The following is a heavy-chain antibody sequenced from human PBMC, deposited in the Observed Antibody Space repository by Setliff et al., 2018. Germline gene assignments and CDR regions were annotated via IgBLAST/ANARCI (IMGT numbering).Heavy chain of an antibody. CDR1: GGSVSSTSHY. CDR3: ARPHGGDYAFDI. V-gene: IGHV4-39*07. J-gene: IGHJ3*02. Sequence: SETLSLTCTVSGGSVSSTSHYWGWIRQAPGKGMEWIGSVYYSGYTYSKPSLQSRISISVDTSKRQFSLKLTSVTAADTAVYYCARPHGGDYAFDIWGQGRMVTV. CDR2: VYYSGYT. D-gene: IGHD3-16*01.